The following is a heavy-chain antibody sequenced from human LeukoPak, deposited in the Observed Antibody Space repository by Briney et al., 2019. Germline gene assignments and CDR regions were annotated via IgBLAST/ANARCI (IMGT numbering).Heavy chain of an antibody. CDR1: GYTFTSYG. J-gene: IGHJ4*02. Sequence: GASVKVSCKASGYTFTSYGISWVRQAPGQGPEWMGWISAYNGNTNYAQKLQGRVTMTTDTSTSTAYMELRSLRSDDTAVYYCARASNDYGDYGWGYYFDYWGQGTLVTVSS. V-gene: IGHV1-18*01. D-gene: IGHD4-17*01. CDR3: ARASNDYGDYGWGYYFDY. CDR2: ISAYNGNT.